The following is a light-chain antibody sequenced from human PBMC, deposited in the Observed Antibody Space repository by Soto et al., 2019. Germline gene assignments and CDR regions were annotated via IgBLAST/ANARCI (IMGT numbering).Light chain of an antibody. J-gene: IGKJ1*01. CDR1: QSVRSN. Sequence: EKVMTQSPATLSVSPGERATLSCSASQSVRSNLAWYQQKPGQPPRLLIYDASTRATGIPSRFSGSGSGTDFTLTISSLEPEDFAVYYCQQRSNWPRTFGQGTKVDI. CDR3: QQRSNWPRT. CDR2: DAS. V-gene: IGKV3-11*01.